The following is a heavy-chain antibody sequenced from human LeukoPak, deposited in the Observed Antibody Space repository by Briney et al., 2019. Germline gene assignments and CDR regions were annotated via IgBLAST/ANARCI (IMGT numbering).Heavy chain of an antibody. CDR1: GGTFSSYA. D-gene: IGHD3-9*01. CDR2: ISAYNGNT. Sequence: ASVKVSCKASGGTFSSYAISWVRQAPGQGLEWMGWISAYNGNTNYAQRLQGRVTMTTDTSTSTAYMELRSLRSDDTAVYYCARDQSGYDILTGYYGDAFDIWGQGTMVTVSS. J-gene: IGHJ3*02. V-gene: IGHV1-18*01. CDR3: ARDQSGYDILTGYYGDAFDI.